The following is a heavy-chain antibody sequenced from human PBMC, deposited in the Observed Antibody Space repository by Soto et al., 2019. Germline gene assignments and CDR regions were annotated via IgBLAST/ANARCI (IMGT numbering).Heavy chain of an antibody. CDR2: ISYDGSEE. CDR3: ARDRDEILTGYHDY. J-gene: IGHJ4*02. V-gene: IGHV3-30-3*01. Sequence: QVHLVESGGGVVPPGKSLRLSCTGSGFTFSKFAMHWVRRAPGKGLEWVAVISYDGSEEYSADSVKGRFTISRDNSKSTLYLQMSSLRGEDTAVYYCARDRDEILTGYHDYWGQGTVVTVST. D-gene: IGHD3-9*01. CDR1: GFTFSKFA.